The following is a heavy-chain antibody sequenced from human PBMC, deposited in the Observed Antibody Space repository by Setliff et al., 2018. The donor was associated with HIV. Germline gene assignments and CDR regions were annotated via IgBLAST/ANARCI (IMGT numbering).Heavy chain of an antibody. D-gene: IGHD6-19*01. CDR3: AKGVAGLQYYYNYMDV. CDR2: ITHSGST. V-gene: IGHV4-34*01. CDR1: GGSFSGYY. Sequence: SETLSLTCAVYGGSFSGYYWTWIRQPPGKGLEWIGEITHSGSTNYNPSLETRVTISVDTSKNQFSLKLSSVTAADTAVYYCAKGVAGLQYYYNYMDVWGKGTTVTVSS. J-gene: IGHJ6*03.